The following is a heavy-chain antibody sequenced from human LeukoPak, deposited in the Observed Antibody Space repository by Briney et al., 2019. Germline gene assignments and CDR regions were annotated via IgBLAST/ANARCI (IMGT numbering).Heavy chain of an antibody. D-gene: IGHD4-11*01. CDR2: IDGGGGT. CDR1: GFTFNNYA. Sequence: GGSLRLSCVASGFTFNNYAINWVRQAPGRGLEWVSTIDGGGGTYYADSVKGRFTFSRDNSKNTVYLQMNSLRAEDTAVYYCVKSPNSWHGWFDPWGQGTLVTVSS. CDR3: VKSPNSWHGWFDP. J-gene: IGHJ5*02. V-gene: IGHV3-23*01.